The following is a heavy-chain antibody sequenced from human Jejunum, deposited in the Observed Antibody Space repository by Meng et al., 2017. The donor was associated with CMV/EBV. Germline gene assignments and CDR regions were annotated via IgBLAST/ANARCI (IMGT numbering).Heavy chain of an antibody. D-gene: IGHD3-3*01. J-gene: IGHJ6*02. Sequence: VRQAPGKGLEWVANIKHDGSEKNYVDSVKGRFSVSRDNAKNSLYLQMNGLRVEDTAVYYCARGSYDFWSGYHNFWRGYLPYGMDVWGQGTTVTVSS. CDR2: IKHDGSEK. CDR3: ARGSYDFWSGYHNFWRGYLPYGMDV. V-gene: IGHV3-7*01.